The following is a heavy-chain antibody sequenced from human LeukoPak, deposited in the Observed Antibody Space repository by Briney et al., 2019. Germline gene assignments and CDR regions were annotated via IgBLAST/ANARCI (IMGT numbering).Heavy chain of an antibody. J-gene: IGHJ4*02. D-gene: IGHD2-2*01. CDR2: INPNSGGT. Sequence: ASVTVSCKAAVYTLAGYYMHWVRQAPRQGLEWMGWINPNSGGTSYAQKFQGRVTMTRDTSISTAYMELSRLRSDDTAVYYCARGRCSSRSCYLFDYWGQGTLVTVSS. CDR3: ARGRCSSRSCYLFDY. CDR1: VYTLAGYY. V-gene: IGHV1-2*02.